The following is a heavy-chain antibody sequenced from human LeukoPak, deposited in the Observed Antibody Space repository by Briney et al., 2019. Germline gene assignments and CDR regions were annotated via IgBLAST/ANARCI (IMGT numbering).Heavy chain of an antibody. Sequence: GESLKISCKGSGYSFSSYWIGWVRQMPGKGLEWMGIIYPGDSDTRYSPSFQGQVTISADKSISTAYLQWSSLKASDTAMYYCARRARFLEWSHAFDIWGQGTMVTVSS. CDR1: GYSFSSYW. D-gene: IGHD3-3*01. J-gene: IGHJ3*02. V-gene: IGHV5-51*01. CDR3: ARRARFLEWSHAFDI. CDR2: IYPGDSDT.